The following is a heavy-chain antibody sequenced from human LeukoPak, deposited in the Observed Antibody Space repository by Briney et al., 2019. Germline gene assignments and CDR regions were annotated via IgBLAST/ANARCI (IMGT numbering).Heavy chain of an antibody. D-gene: IGHD4-17*01. CDR1: RFTFSDYY. Sequence: PGGSLRLSCAASRFTFSDYYMSWIRQAPGKGLEWVSDISSSGSTIYYADSVKGRFTISRDNAKNSLYLQMNSLRAEDTAVYYCARDEPTVTTGPPVGSWGQGTLVTVSS. CDR3: ARDEPTVTTGPPVGS. V-gene: IGHV3-11*04. CDR2: ISSSGSTI. J-gene: IGHJ4*02.